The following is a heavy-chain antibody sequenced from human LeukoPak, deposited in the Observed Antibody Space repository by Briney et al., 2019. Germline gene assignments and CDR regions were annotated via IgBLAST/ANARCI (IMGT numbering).Heavy chain of an antibody. J-gene: IGHJ3*02. CDR1: GDSMSSYY. CDR2: ISYSGNT. Sequence: SETLSLTCTISGDSMSSYYWSWIRQPPGKGLEWIGYISYSGNTDYNPSLKSRVTISVGASKIWFSLSLSSVTAADTAVYYCARWEVRLNAFEMWGQGTMVTVSS. D-gene: IGHD3-10*01. V-gene: IGHV4-59*08. CDR3: ARWEVRLNAFEM.